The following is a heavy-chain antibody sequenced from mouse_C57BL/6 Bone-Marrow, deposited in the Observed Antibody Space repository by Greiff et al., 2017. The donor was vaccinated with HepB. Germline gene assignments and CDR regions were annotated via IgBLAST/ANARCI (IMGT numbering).Heavy chain of an antibody. Sequence: VQLQQSGAELARPGASVKLSCKASGYTFTSYGISWVKQRTGQGLEWIGEIYPRSGNTYYNEKFKGKATLTADKSSSTAYMELRSLTSEDSAVYFCATIYYGKSGYWGQGTTLTVSS. CDR2: IYPRSGNT. D-gene: IGHD2-1*01. CDR1: GYTFTSYG. V-gene: IGHV1-81*01. CDR3: ATIYYGKSGY. J-gene: IGHJ2*01.